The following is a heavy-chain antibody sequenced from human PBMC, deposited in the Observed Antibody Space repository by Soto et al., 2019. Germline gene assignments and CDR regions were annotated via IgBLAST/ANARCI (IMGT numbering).Heavy chain of an antibody. CDR3: ARDGVGAAHLSTNWFDP. CDR1: VVTFIIYS. J-gene: IGHJ5*02. Sequence: WWSLRLSCASSVVTFIIYSMNLVRQPPGKGLDRVSSISSSSSYIYYGDSVKGRFTISRDNAKNSLYLQMNSLRAEDTAVYYCARDGVGAAHLSTNWFDPWGQGTLVNVSS. CDR2: ISSSSSYI. D-gene: IGHD3-10*01. V-gene: IGHV3-21*01.